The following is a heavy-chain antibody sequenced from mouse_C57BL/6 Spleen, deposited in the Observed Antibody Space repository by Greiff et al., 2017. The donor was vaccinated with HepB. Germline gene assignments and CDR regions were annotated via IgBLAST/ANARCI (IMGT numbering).Heavy chain of an antibody. V-gene: IGHV1-15*01. CDR3: TGTLLSWLAY. Sequence: VQLQQSGAELVRPGASVTLSCKASGYTFTDYEMHWVKQTPVHGLEWIGAIDPETGGTAYNQKFKGKAILTADKSSSTAYMELRSLTSEDSAVYYGTGTLLSWLAYWGQGTLVTVSA. D-gene: IGHD2-1*01. CDR2: IDPETGGT. CDR1: GYTFTDYE. J-gene: IGHJ3*01.